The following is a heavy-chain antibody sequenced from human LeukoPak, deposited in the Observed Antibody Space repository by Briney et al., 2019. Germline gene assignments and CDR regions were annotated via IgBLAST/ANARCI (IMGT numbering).Heavy chain of an antibody. V-gene: IGHV3-48*01. CDR3: ARGGGDDYFYYYMDV. Sequence: GGSRRLSCAASGFTFSTYSMNWVRQAPGKGLEWVSYISGSSTIFYADSVQGRFTISRDNAKNSLYLQMNSLRAEDTAVYYCARGGGDDYFYYYMDVWGKGTTVTVSS. CDR1: GFTFSTYS. J-gene: IGHJ6*03. D-gene: IGHD3-10*01. CDR2: ISGSSTI.